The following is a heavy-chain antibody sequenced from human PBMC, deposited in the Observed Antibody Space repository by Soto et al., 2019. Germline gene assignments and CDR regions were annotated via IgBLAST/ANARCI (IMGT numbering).Heavy chain of an antibody. J-gene: IGHJ6*02. CDR1: GFTFNVYG. V-gene: IGHV1-69*06. CDR3: ARVRDPHLDHYGLDV. Sequence: QVQLVQSGAEVQNPGSSVKVSCKTSGFTFNVYGINWVRQAPGQGLEWMGGLIPIYDAPNYAQKFQDRVTITADKSTTIVYLELSSLTSEDTAVYFCARVRDPHLDHYGLDVWGQGTTVTVSS. CDR2: LIPIYDAP.